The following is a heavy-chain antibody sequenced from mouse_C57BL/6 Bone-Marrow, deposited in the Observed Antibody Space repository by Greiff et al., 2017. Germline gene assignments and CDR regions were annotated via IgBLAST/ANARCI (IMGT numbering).Heavy chain of an antibody. V-gene: IGHV1-72*01. CDR3: APYRNY. J-gene: IGHJ2*01. CDR2: IDPNSGGT. Sequence: QVQLQQPGAELVQPGASVKLSCKASGYPFTSYWMHWVKQWPGRGLAWIGRIDPNSGGTKYNEKFKSKATLTVDKTSSTAYVQLSSLTSGGSTVYYCAPYRNYWGQGTTRTVSS. D-gene: IGHD2-14*01. CDR1: GYPFTSYW.